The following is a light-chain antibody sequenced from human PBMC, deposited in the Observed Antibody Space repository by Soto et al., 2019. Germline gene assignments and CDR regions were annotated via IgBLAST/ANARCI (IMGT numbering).Light chain of an antibody. Sequence: QSALTQPPSVSAAPGQKGTISCSGSSSNIGNNYVSWYQQRPGTAPKLLIYDNNKRPSGIPDRFSGSKSVTSATLGITGLQSGDEADYYCGTWDSSLSAVVFGGGTKVTGL. CDR2: DNN. J-gene: IGLJ2*01. CDR1: SSNIGNNY. CDR3: GTWDSSLSAVV. V-gene: IGLV1-51*01.